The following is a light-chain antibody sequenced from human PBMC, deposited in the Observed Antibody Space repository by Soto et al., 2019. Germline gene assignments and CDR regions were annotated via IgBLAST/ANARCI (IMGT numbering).Light chain of an antibody. CDR1: QSISSW. CDR2: DAS. CDR3: QQYNRPSWT. J-gene: IGKJ1*01. Sequence: DIQMTQSPSTLSASVGDRVTITCRASQSISSWLAWYQQKPGKAPKLLIYDASSWESGVPSRFSGSGSGTEFTLTISSLQADDFATYYCQQYNRPSWTFGQGTKVEIK. V-gene: IGKV1-5*01.